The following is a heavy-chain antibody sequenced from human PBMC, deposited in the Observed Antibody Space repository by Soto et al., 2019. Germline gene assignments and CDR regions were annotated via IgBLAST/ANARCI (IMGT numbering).Heavy chain of an antibody. J-gene: IGHJ5*01. V-gene: IGHV3-21*01. Sequence: EVQLVESGGGLVKPGGSLRLSCAASGFTFSSDSMGWVRQAPGKGLEWVASISSSGSFMNYADSVKGQFTISRDNAKNSLYLQMRSLKDEDTAVYYCARDPPSGTTLDWFDSWGQGTLVTVSS. CDR2: ISSSGSFM. CDR1: GFTFSSDS. D-gene: IGHD1-7*01. CDR3: ARDPPSGTTLDWFDS.